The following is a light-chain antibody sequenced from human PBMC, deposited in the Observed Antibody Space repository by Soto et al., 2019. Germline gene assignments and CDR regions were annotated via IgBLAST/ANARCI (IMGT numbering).Light chain of an antibody. CDR3: QQYNSYPWT. J-gene: IGKJ1*01. Sequence: DIQMTQSPSTLSASVGDRVTITCRASQSISSWLAWYQQKPGKAPKLLIYDASSLESGVPSRFSGSGSGTEFTINISRMQTEDVETYYCQQYNSYPWTXGQGTKV. CDR2: DAS. V-gene: IGKV1-5*01. CDR1: QSISSW.